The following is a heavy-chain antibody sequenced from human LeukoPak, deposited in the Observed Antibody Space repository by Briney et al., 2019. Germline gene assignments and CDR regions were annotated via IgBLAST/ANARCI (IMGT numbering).Heavy chain of an antibody. J-gene: IGHJ5*02. CDR2: ISNDGSKK. CDR3: ARGSQYYDSSQDWFDP. Sequence: PGGSLRLSCAASGFTFSSYGMHWVRQAPGKGLEWVAVISNDGSKKYYADSVKGRFTISRDNSKNTLSLQVSSLRAEDTAVYYCARGSQYYDSSQDWFDPWGQGTLVTVSS. V-gene: IGHV3-30*03. CDR1: GFTFSSYG. D-gene: IGHD3-22*01.